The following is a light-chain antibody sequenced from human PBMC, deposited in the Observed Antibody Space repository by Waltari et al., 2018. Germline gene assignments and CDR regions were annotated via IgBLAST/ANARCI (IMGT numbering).Light chain of an antibody. CDR3: QQCYNYPWT. V-gene: IGKV1-5*03. J-gene: IGKJ1*01. Sequence: DIQLTQSPSTLSASVGDRVTITCRASQTLTTWLAWYQQKPGKAPNLLIYQASSLESGVPSRFSGSGPGTEFTLTISSLQPDDFATYYCQQCYNYPWTFGQGTKVEVK. CDR2: QAS. CDR1: QTLTTW.